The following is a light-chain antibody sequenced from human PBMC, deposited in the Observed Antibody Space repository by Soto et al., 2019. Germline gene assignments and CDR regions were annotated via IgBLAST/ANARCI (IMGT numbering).Light chain of an antibody. J-gene: IGKJ2*04. CDR3: QQTYSTLGS. CDR1: QSIRTY. CDR2: TAS. Sequence: DIQVTQSPSSLSTSVGDRVTITCRASQSIRTYLNWYQQRPGKPPKLLIHTASTLQSGVPSRFSGSGSGTDFTLTISSLQPEDFATYYCQQTYSTLGSFGQRTKLEIK. V-gene: IGKV1-39*01.